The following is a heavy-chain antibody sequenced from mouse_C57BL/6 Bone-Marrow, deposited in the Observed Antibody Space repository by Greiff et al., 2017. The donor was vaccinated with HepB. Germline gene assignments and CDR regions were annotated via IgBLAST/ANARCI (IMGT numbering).Heavy chain of an antibody. CDR3: ARLATVEDY. D-gene: IGHD1-1*01. CDR1: GFTFTDYY. Sequence: EVNVVESGGGLVQPGGSLSLSCAASGFTFTDYYMSWVRQPPGKALEWLGFIRNKANGYTTEYSASVKGRFTISRDNSQSILYLQMNALRAEDSATYYCARLATVEDYWGQGTTLTVSS. J-gene: IGHJ2*01. V-gene: IGHV7-3*01. CDR2: IRNKANGYTT.